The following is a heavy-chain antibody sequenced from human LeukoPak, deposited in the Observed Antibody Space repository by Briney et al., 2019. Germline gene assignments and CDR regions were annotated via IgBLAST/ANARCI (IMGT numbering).Heavy chain of an antibody. CDR1: GGSFSGYY. V-gene: IGHV4-34*01. D-gene: IGHD6-25*01. CDR3: ARVRTAAGLVDF. J-gene: IGHJ4*02. Sequence: PSETLSLTCAVYGGSFSGYYWSRVRQPPGKGLEWIGEINHSGSTNYNPSLKSRVTISVDTSKNQFSLKLSSVTAADTAVYYCARVRTAAGLVDFWGQGTLVTVSS. CDR2: INHSGST.